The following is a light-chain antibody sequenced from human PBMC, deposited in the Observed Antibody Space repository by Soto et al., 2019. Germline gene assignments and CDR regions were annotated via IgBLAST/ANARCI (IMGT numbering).Light chain of an antibody. J-gene: IGKJ1*01. CDR3: QHWQVFSWT. CDR1: QSINDW. Sequence: DIQMTQSPSTLSASVGDRVTITCRASQSINDWVAWYQQKPGRAPKFLIYKASNLESGVPSRFSGSGSGTESTLTISGLQPDDFAPYSCQHWQVFSWTFAKGPRWKSN. V-gene: IGKV1-5*03. CDR2: KAS.